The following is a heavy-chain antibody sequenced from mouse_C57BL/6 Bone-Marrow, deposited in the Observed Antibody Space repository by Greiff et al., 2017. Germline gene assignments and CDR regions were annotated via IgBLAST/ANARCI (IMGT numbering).Heavy chain of an antibody. D-gene: IGHD2-4*01. J-gene: IGHJ3*01. CDR2: INPYNGDT. Sequence: VQLQQSGPELVKPGDSVKISCKASGYSFTGYFMNWVMQSHGKSLEWIGRINPYNGDTFYNQKFKGKATLTVDKSSSTAHMELRSLTSEDSAVXCCVKERFYDYALCWFAYWGERSLVTVSA. V-gene: IGHV1-20*01. CDR3: VKERFYDYALCWFAY. CDR1: GYSFTGYF.